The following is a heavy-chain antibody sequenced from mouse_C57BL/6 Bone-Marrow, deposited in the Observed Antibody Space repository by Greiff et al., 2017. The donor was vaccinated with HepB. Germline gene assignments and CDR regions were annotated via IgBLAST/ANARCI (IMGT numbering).Heavy chain of an antibody. Sequence: QVTLKESGPELVKPGASVKLSCKASGYTFTSYDINWVKQRPGQGLEWIGWIYPRDGSTKYNEKFKGKATLTVDTSSSTAYMELHSLTSEDSAVYFCARRGYDYGAWFAYWGQGTLVTVSA. J-gene: IGHJ3*01. CDR1: GYTFTSYD. CDR2: IYPRDGST. D-gene: IGHD2-4*01. CDR3: ARRGYDYGAWFAY. V-gene: IGHV1-85*01.